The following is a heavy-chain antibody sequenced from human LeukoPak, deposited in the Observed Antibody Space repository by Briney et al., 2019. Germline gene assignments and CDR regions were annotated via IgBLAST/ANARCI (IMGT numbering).Heavy chain of an antibody. D-gene: IGHD5-24*01. J-gene: IGHJ4*02. CDR3: ARSSRSMATRNSYYFDY. Sequence: SETLSLTCAVYGGSFSGYYWSWIRQPPGKGLEWIGEINHSGSTNYNPSLKSRVTISVETSKNQFSLKLSSVTAADTAVYYCARSSRSMATRNSYYFDYWGQGTLVTVSS. CDR2: INHSGST. V-gene: IGHV4-34*01. CDR1: GGSFSGYY.